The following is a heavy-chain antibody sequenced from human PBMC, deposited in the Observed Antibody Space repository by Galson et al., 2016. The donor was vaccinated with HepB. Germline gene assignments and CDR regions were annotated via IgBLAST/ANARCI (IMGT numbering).Heavy chain of an antibody. CDR2: LSSDGNNE. V-gene: IGHV3-30*04. Sequence: SLRLSCAGSGFTFNNFAMHWVRQAPGKGLEWVAILSSDGNNEYYADSVKGRFTISRDNSKNTLYLQMNSLRVADTAVYYCARTYCGGDCITYDFWGQGALVIVSS. CDR3: ARTYCGGDCITYDF. CDR1: GFTFNNFA. D-gene: IGHD2-21*02. J-gene: IGHJ4*02.